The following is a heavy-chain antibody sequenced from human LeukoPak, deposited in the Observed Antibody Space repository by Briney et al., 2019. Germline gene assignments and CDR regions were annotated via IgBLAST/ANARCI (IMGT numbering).Heavy chain of an antibody. CDR1: GYTFTSYG. CDR2: ISAYNGNT. J-gene: IGHJ5*02. Sequence: ASVKVSCKASGYTFTSYGISWVRQAPGQGLEWMGWISAYNGNTNYAQKLQGRVTMTTDTSTSTAYMELRSLRSDDTAVYYCARDSDCSSTSCFNWFDPWGQGTLVTVSS. D-gene: IGHD2-2*01. V-gene: IGHV1-18*04. CDR3: ARDSDCSSTSCFNWFDP.